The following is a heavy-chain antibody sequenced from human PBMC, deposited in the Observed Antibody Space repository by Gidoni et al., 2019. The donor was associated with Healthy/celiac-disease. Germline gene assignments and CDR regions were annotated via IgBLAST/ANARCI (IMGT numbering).Heavy chain of an antibody. CDR2: IYYRGST. V-gene: IGHV4-59*08. D-gene: IGHD5-12*01. CDR3: ARGDSGYGSTQQGFDY. Sequence: QVQLQESGPGLVKPSETLSLTCPVSGCSLRSYYCSWIGQPPGKGLVWIGYIYYRGSTNYNPSLKSRVTISVDTSKNQFSLKLSSVTAADTAVYYCARGDSGYGSTQQGFDYWGQGTLVTVSS. J-gene: IGHJ4*02. CDR1: GCSLRSYY.